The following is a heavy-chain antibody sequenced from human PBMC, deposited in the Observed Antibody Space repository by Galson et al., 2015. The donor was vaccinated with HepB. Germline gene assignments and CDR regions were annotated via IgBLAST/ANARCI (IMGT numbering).Heavy chain of an antibody. CDR2: ITWNSGSK. CDR1: GFTFDDYA. V-gene: IGHV3-9*01. CDR3: ARVSGSGSYPYFDY. D-gene: IGHD3-10*01. J-gene: IGHJ4*01. Sequence: SLRLSCAASGFTFDDYAMHWVRQPPGKGLEWVSGITWNSGSKDYADFVKGRFTISRDNAKNSLYLQTNSLRAEDTALYYCARVSGSGSYPYFDYWGHGTLVTVSS.